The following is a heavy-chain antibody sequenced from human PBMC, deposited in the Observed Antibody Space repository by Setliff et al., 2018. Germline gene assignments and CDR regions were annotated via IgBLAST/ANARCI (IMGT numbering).Heavy chain of an antibody. J-gene: IGHJ3*02. CDR2: ISGSGFST. Sequence: PGGSLRLSCAASGFTFNNYAMSWVRQAPGKGLEWVSAISGSGFSTYYTVSVKGRFTISRDNSKNTLYLQMNSLRAEDTALYYCAKDYDTSDYYSLISPSAFDIWGQGTMVTVSS. D-gene: IGHD3-22*01. CDR1: GFTFNNYA. CDR3: AKDYDTSDYYSLISPSAFDI. V-gene: IGHV3-23*01.